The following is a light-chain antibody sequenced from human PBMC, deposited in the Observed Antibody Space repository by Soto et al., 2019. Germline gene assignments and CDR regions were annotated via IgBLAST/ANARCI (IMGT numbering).Light chain of an antibody. CDR3: QQYGSSPWT. Sequence: DIVLTQSPGTLSLSPGERATLSCRASQSVSSSYLAWYQQKPGQAPRLLIYGVSSRATGIPDRFTGSGSGTDFTVTISRLEPEDFAVYYCQQYGSSPWTFGQGTKVEIK. V-gene: IGKV3-20*01. CDR1: QSVSSSY. CDR2: GVS. J-gene: IGKJ1*01.